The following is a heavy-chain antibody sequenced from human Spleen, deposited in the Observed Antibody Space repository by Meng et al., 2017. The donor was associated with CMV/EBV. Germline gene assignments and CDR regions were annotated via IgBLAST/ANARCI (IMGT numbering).Heavy chain of an antibody. D-gene: IGHD6-13*01. Sequence: ISSSRYYGGWSRQSPRKGLEGIGSIYYSGSTYYNPSLKSRVTKSVDTCKNQFCLKVSSVTAADTAVFYCARHTLGRSIAAAGTIDYWGQGTLVTVSS. CDR3: ARHTLGRSIAAAGTIDY. V-gene: IGHV4-39*01. J-gene: IGHJ4*02. CDR1: ISSSRYY. CDR2: IYYSGST.